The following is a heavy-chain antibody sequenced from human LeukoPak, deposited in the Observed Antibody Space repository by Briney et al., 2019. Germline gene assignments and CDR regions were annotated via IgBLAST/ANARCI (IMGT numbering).Heavy chain of an antibody. V-gene: IGHV1-2*02. D-gene: IGHD5-24*01. J-gene: IGHJ1*01. CDR2: INPNSGGT. Sequence: AAVKDSCKASGYTFTGYYMHWVRPAPGQGLEWMGWINPNSGGTNYTQKFQGRVTMTRDTSISAVYMEMSRLRADETAVYYCARDGTGVYNSVQYWGQGTLVTVSS. CDR1: GYTFTGYY. CDR3: ARDGTGVYNSVQY.